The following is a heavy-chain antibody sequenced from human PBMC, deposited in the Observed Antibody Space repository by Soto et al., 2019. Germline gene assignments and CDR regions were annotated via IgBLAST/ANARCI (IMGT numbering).Heavy chain of an antibody. CDR2: IIPIFGPA. Sequence: QVQLVQSGAEVKKPGSSVKVSCKASGGTFSSYAISWVRQAPGQGLEWMGGIIPIFGPANNAQKFQGRVTITADEATSTGYMELSSLRSEDTAVYYCARGGTYYYDSSGPPDYWGQGTLVTVSS. V-gene: IGHV1-69*01. D-gene: IGHD3-22*01. CDR3: ARGGTYYYDSSGPPDY. CDR1: GGTFSSYA. J-gene: IGHJ4*02.